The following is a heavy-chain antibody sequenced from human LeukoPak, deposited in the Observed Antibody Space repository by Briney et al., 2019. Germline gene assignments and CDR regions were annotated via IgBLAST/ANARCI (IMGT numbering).Heavy chain of an antibody. CDR3: ARERDYGFDY. CDR2: ISYDGSNK. CDR1: GFTFSSYA. J-gene: IGHJ4*02. D-gene: IGHD4-17*01. Sequence: GGSLRLSCAASGFTFSSYAMHWVRQAPGKGLEWVAVISYDGSNKYYADSVKGRFTISRDNSKNTLYLQMNSLRAEDTAVYYCARERDYGFDYWGQGTLVTVSS. V-gene: IGHV3-30-3*01.